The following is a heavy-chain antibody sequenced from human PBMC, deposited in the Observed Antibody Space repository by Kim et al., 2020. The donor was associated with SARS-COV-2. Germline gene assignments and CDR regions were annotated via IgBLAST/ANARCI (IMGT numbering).Heavy chain of an antibody. J-gene: IGHJ5*02. CDR3: ARDSSSWYGIDTGFDP. CDR2: TYYRSKWYN. D-gene: IGHD6-13*01. Sequence: SQTLSLTCAISGDSVSSNSAAWNWIRQSPSRGLEWLGRTYYRSKWYNDYAVSVKSRITINPDTSKNQFSLPLNSVTPEDTAVYYCARDSSSWYGIDTGFDPRGQGTLVTVSS. CDR1: GDSVSSNSAA. V-gene: IGHV6-1*01.